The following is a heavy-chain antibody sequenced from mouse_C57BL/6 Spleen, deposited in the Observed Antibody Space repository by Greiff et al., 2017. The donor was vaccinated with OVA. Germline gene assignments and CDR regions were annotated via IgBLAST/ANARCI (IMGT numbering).Heavy chain of an antibody. D-gene: IGHD2-4*01. J-gene: IGHJ4*01. CDR2: IDPNSGGT. CDR1: GYTFTSYW. CDR3: ARDYSDYDDYYAMDY. Sequence: VQLQQPGAELVKPGASVKLSCKASGYTFTSYWMHWVKQRPGRGLEWIGRIDPNSGGTKYNQKFKDKATLTADKSSSTAYMQLSSLTYEDSAVYYCARDYSDYDDYYAMDYWGQGTSVTVSS. V-gene: IGHV1-62-3*01.